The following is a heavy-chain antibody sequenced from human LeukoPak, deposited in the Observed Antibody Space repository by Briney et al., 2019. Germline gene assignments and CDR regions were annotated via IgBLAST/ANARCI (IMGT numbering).Heavy chain of an antibody. CDR1: GFTFDDYA. D-gene: IGHD1-26*01. CDR3: ARRPIVGASDY. V-gene: IGHV3-43D*03. CDR2: ISWDGGNT. J-gene: IGHJ4*02. Sequence: PGGSLRLSCAASGFTFDDYAMNWVRQVPGKGLEWVSLISWDGGNTYYADSVKGRFTISRGNSKNSLYLQMNSLRTEDTALYYCARRPIVGASDYWGQGTLVTVSS.